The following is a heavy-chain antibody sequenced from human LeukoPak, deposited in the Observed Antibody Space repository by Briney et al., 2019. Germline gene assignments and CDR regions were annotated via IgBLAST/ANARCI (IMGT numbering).Heavy chain of an antibody. Sequence: GGSLRLSCAASGFTFSSYAMSWVGQAPGKRLEWVSAISGSGGSTYYADSVKGRFTISRDNSKNTLYLQMNSLRAEDTAVYYCAKDEESSSSPLDYWGQGTLVTVSS. V-gene: IGHV3-23*01. CDR1: GFTFSSYA. D-gene: IGHD6-6*01. J-gene: IGHJ4*02. CDR2: ISGSGGST. CDR3: AKDEESSSSPLDY.